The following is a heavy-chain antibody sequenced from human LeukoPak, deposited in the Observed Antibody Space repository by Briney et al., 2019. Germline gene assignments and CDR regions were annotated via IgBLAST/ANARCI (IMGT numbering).Heavy chain of an antibody. CDR2: ISTSTGNP. V-gene: IGHV7-4-1*02. D-gene: IGHD1-26*01. J-gene: IGHJ3*02. CDR3: ARDLWELPPDAFDI. CDR1: GYTFTIYA. Sequence: GASVKVSCKASGYTFTIYAINWVRQAPGQGLEWMGWISTSTGNPTYAPDFTGRFVFSLDTSVSTAYLQISSLKAEDTAVYYCARDLWELPPDAFDIWGQGTMVTVSS.